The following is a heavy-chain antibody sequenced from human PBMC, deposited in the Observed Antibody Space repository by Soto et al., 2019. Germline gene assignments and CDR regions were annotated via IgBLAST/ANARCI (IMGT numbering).Heavy chain of an antibody. J-gene: IGHJ6*02. D-gene: IGHD2-2*01. CDR3: AREAGRYCSSTSCAPSTNYYYGMDV. Sequence: GESLKISCKGSGFTFITYWISWVRQMPGNGREWVGMLAPGDSDNNYSPSFQGHVTISADKSSSTAYLQWSSLKASDTAMYYCAREAGRYCSSTSCAPSTNYYYGMDVGGQGTTVTVSS. CDR2: LAPGDSDN. CDR1: GFTFITYW. V-gene: IGHV5-10-1*01.